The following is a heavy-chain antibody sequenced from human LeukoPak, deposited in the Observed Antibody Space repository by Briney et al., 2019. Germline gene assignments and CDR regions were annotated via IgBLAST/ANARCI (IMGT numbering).Heavy chain of an antibody. Sequence: PSETLSLTCTVSGGSISNSSYYWGWLRQPPGKGLEWIGAIYYSGSTYFDPSLKSRVTMSVDTSKNQFSLKLNSVTAADTAVYYCARQYYDILTGYPYYFDYWGQGTLVTVSS. CDR3: ARQYYDILTGYPYYFDY. J-gene: IGHJ4*02. CDR2: IYYSGST. V-gene: IGHV4-39*01. CDR1: GGSISNSSYY. D-gene: IGHD3-9*01.